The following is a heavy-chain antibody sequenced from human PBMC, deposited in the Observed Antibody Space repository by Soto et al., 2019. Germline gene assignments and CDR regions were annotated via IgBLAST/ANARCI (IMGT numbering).Heavy chain of an antibody. V-gene: IGHV3-15*01. CDR1: GFPFSKAW. CDR3: TKVLGYCSGGNWFNFDY. CDR2: IKSKADGGTT. Sequence: EVQLVESGGGLVKPGGSLRLSCAASGFPFSKAWMSWVRQVPGKGLEWVGRIKSKADGGTTDYAAPVKGRFTISSDDSSNTLYLQMNSLKTEDTAVYYCTKVLGYCSGGNWFNFDYRGQGAVVTVSS. D-gene: IGHD2-15*01. J-gene: IGHJ4*02.